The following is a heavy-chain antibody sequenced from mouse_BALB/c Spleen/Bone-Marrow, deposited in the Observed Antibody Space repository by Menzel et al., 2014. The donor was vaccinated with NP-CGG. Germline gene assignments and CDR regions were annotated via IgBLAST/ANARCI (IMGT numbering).Heavy chain of an antibody. Sequence: EVKLQESGAELVKPGASVKLSCTASGFNIKDTYMHWVKQRPEQGLEWIGRIDPANGNTKYDPKFQGKATITADTSSNTAYLQLSSLTSEDTAVYYCTRGYGNYDFDYWGQGTTLTVSS. D-gene: IGHD2-10*02. V-gene: IGHV14-3*02. CDR2: IDPANGNT. CDR3: TRGYGNYDFDY. CDR1: GFNIKDTY. J-gene: IGHJ2*01.